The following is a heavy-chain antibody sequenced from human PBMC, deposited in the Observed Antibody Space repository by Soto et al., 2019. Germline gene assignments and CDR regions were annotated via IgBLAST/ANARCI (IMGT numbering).Heavy chain of an antibody. V-gene: IGHV4-39*01. CDR3: ARGGDIGVAAY. CDR1: GGSIIISDFY. D-gene: IGHD6-19*01. Sequence: QLQLQESGPGLVKPSETLSLTCAVSGGSIIISDFYWGWIRQPPGKGLEWIGNIYYSGSTYYNPSLKNRVTLSVDTSKNQFSLDLSSVTAADTAVYYCARGGDIGVAAYWGQGILVTVSS. J-gene: IGHJ4*02. CDR2: IYYSGST.